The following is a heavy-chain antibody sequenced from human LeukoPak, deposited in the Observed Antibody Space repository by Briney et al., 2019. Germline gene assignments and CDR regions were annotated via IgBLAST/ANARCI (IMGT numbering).Heavy chain of an antibody. Sequence: SSETLSLTCTVSGGSISSSSYYWGWIHQPPGKGLEWIGSIYYSGSTYYNPSLKSRVTISVDTSKNQFSLKLSSVTAADTAVYYCARDNGGYGDYVYAGAFDIWGQGTMVTVSS. D-gene: IGHD4-17*01. V-gene: IGHV4-39*07. CDR1: GGSISSSSYY. CDR2: IYYSGST. J-gene: IGHJ3*02. CDR3: ARDNGGYGDYVYAGAFDI.